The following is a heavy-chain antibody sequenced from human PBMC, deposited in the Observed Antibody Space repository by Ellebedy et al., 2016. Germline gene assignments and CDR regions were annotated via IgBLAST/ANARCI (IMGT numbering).Heavy chain of an antibody. CDR2: ISPTSGSTI. CDR1: GFTFTSYS. CDR3: AKGVGAYDY. J-gene: IGHJ4*02. D-gene: IGHD1-26*01. V-gene: IGHV3-48*01. Sequence: GESLKISXAVSGFTFTSYSMKWVRQTPGKGLEWVSYISPTSGSTIYYADSVKGRFTISRDNSKNTLYLQMNSLRAEDTAVYYCAKGVGAYDYWGQGTLVTVSS.